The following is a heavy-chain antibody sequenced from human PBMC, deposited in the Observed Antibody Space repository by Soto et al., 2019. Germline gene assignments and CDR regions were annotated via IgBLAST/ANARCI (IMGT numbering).Heavy chain of an antibody. D-gene: IGHD4-17*01. J-gene: IGHJ2*01. V-gene: IGHV3-21*01. CDR2: ISSVSDYI. CDR1: GFTFSSYS. Sequence: GGSLRLSCAASGFTFSSYSMNWVRQAPGKGLEWVSFISSVSDYIYYADSVKGRFTISRDNAKNSLYLQMNSLRAEDTAVYYCARDLFGDYCFALWGRGTLVTVSS. CDR3: ARDLFGDYCFAL.